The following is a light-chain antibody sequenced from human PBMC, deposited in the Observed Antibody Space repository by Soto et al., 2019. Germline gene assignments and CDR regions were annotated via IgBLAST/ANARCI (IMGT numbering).Light chain of an antibody. CDR1: QGISNS. J-gene: IGKJ5*01. CDR2: SAS. Sequence: DVQLTQSPSFMSLSAGDRVTITCRASQGISNSLAWYQQKPGKAPKLLIYSASTLQSGVPSRFSGGFSGTEFNLTISRLQPEDFATYYCQQLYRYPITFGQGTRLEIK. V-gene: IGKV1-9*01. CDR3: QQLYRYPIT.